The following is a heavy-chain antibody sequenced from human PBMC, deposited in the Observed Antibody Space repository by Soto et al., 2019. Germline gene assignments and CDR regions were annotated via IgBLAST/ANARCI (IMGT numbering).Heavy chain of an antibody. J-gene: IGHJ5*02. V-gene: IGHV3-23*01. D-gene: IGHD2-2*02. Sequence: EVQLLESGGGLVQPGGSLRLSCAASGFTFSSYAMSWVRQAPGKGLEWVSAISGSGGSTYYADSVKGRFTISRDNSKNTLYLQMNRLRAEDTAVYYCAKDPVGYCSSTSCYTANWFDPWGQGTLVTVSS. CDR3: AKDPVGYCSSTSCYTANWFDP. CDR1: GFTFSSYA. CDR2: ISGSGGST.